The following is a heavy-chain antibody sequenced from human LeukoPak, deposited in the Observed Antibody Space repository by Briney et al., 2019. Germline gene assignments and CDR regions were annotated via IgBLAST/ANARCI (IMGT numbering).Heavy chain of an antibody. V-gene: IGHV4-4*07. CDR2: IYSSGST. J-gene: IGHJ6*02. D-gene: IGHD1-20*01. CDR1: GGSISRSY. CDR3: ARGGITGAAVYYYGIDV. Sequence: KPSETLSLTCTVSGGSISRSYWTWIRQPAGKGLEWIGRIYSSGSTNYNPSLKSRLAMSVDTSKNQFSLKLSSVTAADTAVYFCARGGITGAAVYYYGIDVWGQGTTVTVSS.